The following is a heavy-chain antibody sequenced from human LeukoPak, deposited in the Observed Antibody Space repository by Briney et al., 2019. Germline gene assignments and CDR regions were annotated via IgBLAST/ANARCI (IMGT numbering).Heavy chain of an antibody. J-gene: IGHJ4*02. Sequence: SETLSLTCTVSGGSISGYYWSWIRQPAGKGLEWIGHIYTSGSTNYNPSLKSRLTMSVDTSKNQFSLKLSSVTAADTAVYYCTRASGSYRTLDYWGQGTLVTVSS. V-gene: IGHV4-4*07. CDR1: GGSISGYY. CDR3: TRASGSYRTLDY. D-gene: IGHD1-26*01. CDR2: IYTSGST.